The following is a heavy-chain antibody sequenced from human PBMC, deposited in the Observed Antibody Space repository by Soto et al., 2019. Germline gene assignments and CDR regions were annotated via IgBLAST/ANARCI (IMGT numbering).Heavy chain of an antibody. Sequence: EVQLVESGGGLVHPGRSLRLSCVASGFIFDDHVMHWVRQVPGKGLEWVGHITWDGYSIGYGGSVRGRFTISRDNAKNTHYLQMNSLRPEDTALYYCARSWSGSTSGRVDVWGQGTTVTVSS. CDR2: ITWDGYSI. J-gene: IGHJ6*02. D-gene: IGHD3-3*01. CDR3: ARSWSGSTSGRVDV. CDR1: GFIFDDHV. V-gene: IGHV3-9*01.